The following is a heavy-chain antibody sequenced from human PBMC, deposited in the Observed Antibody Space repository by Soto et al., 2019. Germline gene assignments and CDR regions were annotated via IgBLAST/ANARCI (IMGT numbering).Heavy chain of an antibody. D-gene: IGHD3-16*01. J-gene: IGHJ4*02. CDR2: IYHSGST. CDR3: ARGGVDTKFDY. Sequence: PSETLSLTCAVSDYSISSGYYWGWIRQPPGKGLEWIGSIYHSGSTYYNPSLKSRVTISVDTSKNQFSLKLSSVTAADTAVYYCARGGVDTKFDYWGQGTLVTVSS. V-gene: IGHV4-38-2*01. CDR1: DYSISSGYY.